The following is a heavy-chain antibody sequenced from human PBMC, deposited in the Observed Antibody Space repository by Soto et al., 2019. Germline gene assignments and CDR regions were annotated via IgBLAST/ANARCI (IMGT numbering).Heavy chain of an antibody. CDR1: GYTFTSYG. CDR2: ISAYNGNT. Sequence: PGESLKISCKASGYTFTSYGISWVRQAPGQGLEWMGWISAYNGNTNYAQKLQGRVTMTTDTSTSTAYMELRSLRSDDTAVYYCARDCALGGSIVVVPAAICAFDIWGQGTMVTVSS. J-gene: IGHJ3*02. V-gene: IGHV1-18*01. D-gene: IGHD2-2*01. CDR3: ARDCALGGSIVVVPAAICAFDI.